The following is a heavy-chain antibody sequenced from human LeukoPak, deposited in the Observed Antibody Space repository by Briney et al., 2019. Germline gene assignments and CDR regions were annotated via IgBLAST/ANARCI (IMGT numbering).Heavy chain of an antibody. Sequence: GGSLRLSCAASGFTFSSYAMCWVRQAPGKGLEWVSAISGSGGSTYYADPVKGRFAISRDNSKNTLYLQMNSLRAEDTAVYYCAKNQKSNYDFWSGGVAFDIWGQGTMVTVSS. V-gene: IGHV3-23*01. J-gene: IGHJ3*02. CDR2: ISGSGGST. CDR3: AKNQKSNYDFWSGGVAFDI. CDR1: GFTFSSYA. D-gene: IGHD3-3*01.